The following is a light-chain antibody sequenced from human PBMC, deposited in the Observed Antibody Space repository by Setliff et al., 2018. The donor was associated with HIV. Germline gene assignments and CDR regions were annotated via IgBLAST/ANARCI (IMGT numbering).Light chain of an antibody. CDR3: ASWDDSLKVYV. V-gene: IGLV1-44*01. CDR2: TNS. Sequence: SVLTQSPSVSGTPGQRVTISCSGSNSNIGTTTVNWYQRLPGAAPKLLIYTNSHRPSGVPDRFSGSKSGTSASLATSGLQSEDEAEYYCASWDDSLKVYVFGSGTKVTVL. J-gene: IGLJ1*01. CDR1: NSNIGTTT.